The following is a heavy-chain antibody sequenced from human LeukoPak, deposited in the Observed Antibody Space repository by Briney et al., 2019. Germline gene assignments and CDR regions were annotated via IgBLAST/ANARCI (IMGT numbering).Heavy chain of an antibody. CDR3: AREDGDYEYYFDY. Sequence: GASVKVSCKASGGTFSSYAISWVRQAPGQGLEWMGGIIPTFGTANYAQKFQGRVTITADESTSTAYMELSSLRSEDTAVYYCAREDGDYEYYFDYWGQGTLVTVSS. J-gene: IGHJ4*02. CDR2: IIPTFGTA. CDR1: GGTFSSYA. D-gene: IGHD4-17*01. V-gene: IGHV1-69*13.